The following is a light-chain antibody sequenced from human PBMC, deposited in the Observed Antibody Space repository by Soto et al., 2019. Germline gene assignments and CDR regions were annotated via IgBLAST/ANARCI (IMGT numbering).Light chain of an antibody. CDR1: QSISSW. CDR2: DAS. J-gene: IGKJ1*01. CDR3: QQYNSYSPAT. Sequence: DIQMTQSPSTLSASVGDRVTITCRASQSISSWLAWYQQKPGKAPKLLIYDASSLESWVPSRFSGSGSGTEFTLTISSLQPDYFATYYCQQYNSYSPATFGQGTKVEIK. V-gene: IGKV1-5*01.